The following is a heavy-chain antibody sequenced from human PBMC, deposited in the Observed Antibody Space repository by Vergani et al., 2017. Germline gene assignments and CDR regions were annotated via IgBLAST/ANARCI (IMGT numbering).Heavy chain of an antibody. D-gene: IGHD4-17*01. V-gene: IGHV3-7*03. Sequence: EVQLVESGGGLVQPGGSLRLSCAASGFTFSSYWMSWVRQAPGKGLEWVANIKQDGSEKYYVDSVKGRFTISRDNAKNSLYLQMNSLRVEDTAVYYCAGDTTIRDYVGNWFDPWGQGTLVTVSS. CDR3: AGDTTIRDYVGNWFDP. CDR1: GFTFSSYW. J-gene: IGHJ5*02. CDR2: IKQDGSEK.